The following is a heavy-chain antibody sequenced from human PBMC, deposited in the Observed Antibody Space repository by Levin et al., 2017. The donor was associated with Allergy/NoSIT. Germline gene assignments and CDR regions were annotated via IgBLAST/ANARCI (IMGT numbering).Heavy chain of an antibody. CDR1: GFTFSSYG. J-gene: IGHJ4*02. D-gene: IGHD1-26*01. V-gene: IGHV3-30*03. CDR2: ISYDGSNK. CDR3: ARAKGVGALFDY. Sequence: GGSLRLSCAASGFTFSSYGMHWVRQAPGKGLEWVAVISYDGSNKYYADSVKGRFTISRDNSKNTLYLQMNSLRAEDTAVYYCARAKGVGALFDYWGQGTLVTVSS.